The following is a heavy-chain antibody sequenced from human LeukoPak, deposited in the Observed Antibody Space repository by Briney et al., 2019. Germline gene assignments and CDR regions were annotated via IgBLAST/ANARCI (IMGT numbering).Heavy chain of an antibody. V-gene: IGHV4-39*07. CDR2: IYYSGST. CDR1: GFTFSSYE. J-gene: IGHJ5*02. D-gene: IGHD3-3*01. CDR3: ARESNGYDFWSGYMTWFDP. Sequence: PGGSLRLSCAASGFTFSSYEMNWVRQPPGKGLEWIGSIYYSGSTYYNPSPKSRVTISVDTSKNQFSLKLSSVTAADTAVYYCARESNGYDFWSGYMTWFDPWGQGTLVTVSS.